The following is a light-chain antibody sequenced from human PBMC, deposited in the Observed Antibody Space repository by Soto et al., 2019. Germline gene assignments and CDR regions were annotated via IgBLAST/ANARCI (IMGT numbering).Light chain of an antibody. CDR3: QVSGRSALYT. Sequence: EIVLTQSPVTLSLSPGERATLSCRASQSVSSSYLAWYQQKPGQAPRLLIHGASTGAIGVPDRFSGSGSGTEFTLTISTLQSEDSAIYYCQVSGRSALYTFGQGTKVDIK. J-gene: IGKJ2*01. V-gene: IGKV3-20*01. CDR1: QSVSSSY. CDR2: GAS.